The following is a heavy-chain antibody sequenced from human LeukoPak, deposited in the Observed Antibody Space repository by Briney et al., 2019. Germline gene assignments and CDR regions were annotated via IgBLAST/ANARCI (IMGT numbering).Heavy chain of an antibody. D-gene: IGHD6-19*01. CDR3: AKVLTGSGWPFDY. V-gene: IGHV3-23*01. Sequence: GGSLRLSCAASGFTFSSYAMSWVLQAPGKGLEWVSAISGSGGSTYYADSVKGRFTISRDNSKNTLYLQMNSLRAEDTAVCYCAKVLTGSGWPFDYWGQGTLVTVSS. J-gene: IGHJ4*02. CDR1: GFTFSSYA. CDR2: ISGSGGST.